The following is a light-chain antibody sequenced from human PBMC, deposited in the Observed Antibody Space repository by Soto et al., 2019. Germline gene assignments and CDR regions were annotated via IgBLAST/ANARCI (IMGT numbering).Light chain of an antibody. CDR2: DAS. V-gene: IGKV1-5*01. J-gene: IGKJ1*01. CDR3: QHLRT. CDR1: QTITTW. Sequence: GGRVTITCRASQTITTWMAWYQQKPGTAPKFLIYDASTLESGVPSRFSGSGSGTEFTLTISSLQPDDFGSYYCQHLRTFGQGTKVDIK.